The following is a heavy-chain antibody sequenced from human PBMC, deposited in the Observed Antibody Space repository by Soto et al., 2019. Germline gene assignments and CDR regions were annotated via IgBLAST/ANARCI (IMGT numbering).Heavy chain of an antibody. CDR1: GYTFTSYG. Sequence: ASVKVSCKASGYTFTSYGISWVRQAPGQGLEWMGWISAYNANTNYAQKLQGRVTMTTDTSTSTAYMELRSLRSDDTAVYYCARDRYCSGGSCYSGPRGPPVAVDYWGQGTLVTVSS. CDR2: ISAYNANT. CDR3: ARDRYCSGGSCYSGPRGPPVAVDY. V-gene: IGHV1-18*01. D-gene: IGHD2-15*01. J-gene: IGHJ4*02.